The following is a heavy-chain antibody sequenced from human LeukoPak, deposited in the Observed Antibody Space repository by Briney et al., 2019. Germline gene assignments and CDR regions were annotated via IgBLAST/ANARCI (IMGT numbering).Heavy chain of an antibody. V-gene: IGHV4-34*01. D-gene: IGHD5-12*01. J-gene: IGHJ4*02. CDR1: GGSFSGYY. CDR2: INHSGST. Sequence: SETLSLTCAVYGGSFSGYYWSWIRQPPGKGLEWIGEINHSGSTNYNPSLNNRDTISVDTSMTQFSLKLSSVTAADTAVYYCARSAQSAIVASRGVWSLDYWGQGTLVTVSS. CDR3: ARSAQSAIVASRGVWSLDY.